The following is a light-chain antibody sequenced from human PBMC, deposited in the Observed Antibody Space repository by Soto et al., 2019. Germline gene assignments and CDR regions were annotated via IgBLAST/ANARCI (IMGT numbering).Light chain of an antibody. J-gene: IGLJ2*01. V-gene: IGLV2-23*02. CDR3: CSYAGSSIFVV. CDR2: EDT. CDR1: SSDIGSYDR. Sequence: QSALTQPASVSGSPGQSITISCTGSSSDIGSYDRVSWYQRHTGKAFKLIIYEDTRRPSGISNRFSGSKSGNTASLTIFGLQAEDEADYYCCSYAGSSIFVVFGGGTKLTVL.